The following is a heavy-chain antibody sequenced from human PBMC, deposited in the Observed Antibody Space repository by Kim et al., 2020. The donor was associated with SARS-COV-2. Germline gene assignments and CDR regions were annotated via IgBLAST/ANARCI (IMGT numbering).Heavy chain of an antibody. V-gene: IGHV4-39*02. J-gene: IGHJ4*01. CDR3: MRHRPLGHGGHFHF. CDR2: VYYTGTR. Sequence: SETLSLTCTVSGDSINNRFYYWGWIRQAPGKGLEWIGSVYYTGTRYHNPSLKSRVSMSAETSRNHFSLRLSSVTAADTAIYYCMRHRPLGHGGHFHFWG. D-gene: IGHD4-17*01. CDR1: GDSINNRFYY.